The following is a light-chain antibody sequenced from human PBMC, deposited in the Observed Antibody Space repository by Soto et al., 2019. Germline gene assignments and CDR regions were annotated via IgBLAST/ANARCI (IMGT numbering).Light chain of an antibody. J-gene: IGLJ1*01. Sequence: QSALTQPASVSGSPGQSITISCTGTTSDIGTYSYVSWYQQHAGKAPKLIIYEVSHRPSGVSNRFSGSKSGSTASLTISGLQAEDEANYYCCSSTGISTLLFANGIKVIVL. CDR3: CSSTGISTLL. CDR2: EVS. V-gene: IGLV2-14*01. CDR1: TSDIGTYSY.